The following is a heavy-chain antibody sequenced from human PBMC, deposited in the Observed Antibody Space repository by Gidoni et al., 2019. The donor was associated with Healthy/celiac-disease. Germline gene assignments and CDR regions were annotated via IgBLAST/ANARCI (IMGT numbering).Heavy chain of an antibody. D-gene: IGHD6-19*01. CDR2: IGYDGSNK. CDR3: ARDPTPGAYSRGWYDYI. J-gene: IGHJ3*02. V-gene: IGHV3-33*01. CDR1: VFTFRSYG. Sequence: QVPLVASGVGVVQPGRSLSLSCSASVFTFRSYGLHWVRQAPGTGLEWVAVIGYDGSNKDYADSVKGRVTISRDNSKNTLYLQMNSLRAEDTAVYYCARDPTPGAYSRGWYDYIWGQGTMVTVSS.